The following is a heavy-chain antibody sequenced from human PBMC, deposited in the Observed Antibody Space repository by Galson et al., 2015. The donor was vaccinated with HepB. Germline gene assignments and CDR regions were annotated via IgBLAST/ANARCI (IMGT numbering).Heavy chain of an antibody. CDR3: ARDRGQWQVGYYYGMDV. CDR1: GFTFSSYE. V-gene: IGHV3-48*03. CDR2: ISSSGSTI. D-gene: IGHD6-19*01. Sequence: SLRLSCAASGFTFSSYEMNWVRQAPGKGLEWVSYISSSGSTIYYADSVKGRFTISRDNAKNSLYLQMNSLRAEDTAVYYCARDRGQWQVGYYYGMDVWGQGTTVTVSS. J-gene: IGHJ6*02.